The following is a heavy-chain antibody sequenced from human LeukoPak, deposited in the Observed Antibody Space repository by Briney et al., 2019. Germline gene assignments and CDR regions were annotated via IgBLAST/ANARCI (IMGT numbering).Heavy chain of an antibody. Sequence: SVKVSCKASGYTFTSYGISWVRQAPGQGLEWMGWISAYNGNTNYAQKLQGRVTMTTDTSTSTAYMELRSLRSDDTAVYYCARRTDYGGNKYYYYYYMDVRGKGTTVTVSS. J-gene: IGHJ6*03. V-gene: IGHV1-18*01. CDR3: ARRTDYGGNKYYYYYYMDV. CDR2: ISAYNGNT. CDR1: GYTFTSYG. D-gene: IGHD4-23*01.